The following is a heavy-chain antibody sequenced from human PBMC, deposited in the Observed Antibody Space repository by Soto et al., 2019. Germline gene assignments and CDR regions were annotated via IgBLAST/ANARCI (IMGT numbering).Heavy chain of an antibody. CDR2: IYYSGST. V-gene: IGHV4-59*01. J-gene: IGHJ4*02. D-gene: IGHD6-13*01. CDR1: GGSISSYY. Sequence: QVQLQASGPGLVKPSETLSLTCTVSGGSISSYYWSWIRQPPGKGLEWIGYIYYSGSTNYNPSLKSRVTISVDTSKNQFSLKLSSVTAADTAVYYCAGNRRGIAAAGTDDYWGQGTLVTVSS. CDR3: AGNRRGIAAAGTDDY.